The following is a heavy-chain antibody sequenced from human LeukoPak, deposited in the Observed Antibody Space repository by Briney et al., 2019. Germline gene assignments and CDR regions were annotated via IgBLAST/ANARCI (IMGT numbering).Heavy chain of an antibody. D-gene: IGHD3-9*01. CDR1: GYTFTGYY. J-gene: IGHJ4*02. Sequence: GASVKVSCKASGYTFTGYYMHWVRQAPGQGLEWMGGIIPIFGTANYAQKFQGRVTITADESTSTAYMELSSLRSEDTAVYYCARASELRYFDWHLYYWGQGTLVTVSS. V-gene: IGHV1-69*13. CDR2: IIPIFGTA. CDR3: ARASELRYFDWHLYY.